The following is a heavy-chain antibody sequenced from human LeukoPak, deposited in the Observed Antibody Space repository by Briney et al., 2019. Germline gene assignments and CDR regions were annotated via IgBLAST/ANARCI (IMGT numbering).Heavy chain of an antibody. J-gene: IGHJ4*02. D-gene: IGHD1-1*01. CDR1: GYTFTSYY. CDR3: ARDIWNDADY. CDR2: INPSCGST. V-gene: IGHV1-46*01. Sequence: ASVKASCKASGYTFTSYYMHWVRQTPGQGLEWMGIINPSCGSTSYAQKFQGRVTITRDTSTSTVYMELSSLRSEDTAVYYCARDIWNDADYWGQGTLVTVSS.